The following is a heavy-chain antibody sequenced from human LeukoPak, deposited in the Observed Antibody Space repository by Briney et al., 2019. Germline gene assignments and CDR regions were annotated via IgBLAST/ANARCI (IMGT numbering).Heavy chain of an antibody. CDR3: ARVVSGYYEVFDY. V-gene: IGHV4-34*01. CDR2: INHSGST. Sequence: SETLSLTCAVYGGSFSGYYWSWTRQPPGKGLEGIGEINHSGSTNYNPSLKSRVTISLDTSKKQFSLKLSSVTAADTAVYYCARVVSGYYEVFDYWGQGTLVTVSS. J-gene: IGHJ4*02. D-gene: IGHD3-22*01. CDR1: GGSFSGYY.